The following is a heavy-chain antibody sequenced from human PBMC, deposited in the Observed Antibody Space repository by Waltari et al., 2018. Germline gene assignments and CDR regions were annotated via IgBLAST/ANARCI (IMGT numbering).Heavy chain of an antibody. V-gene: IGHV3-23*01. CDR1: GCTFSSYD. D-gene: IGHD3-22*01. J-gene: IGHJ1*01. CDR3: AKEGYDSSGYGDFQH. Sequence: EVQLLESGGGLVQPGGSLRLSCAASGCTFSSYDMSWVRQAPGKGREWVAAISGSGGSTYYADSVKGRFTISRDNSKNTLYLQMNSLRAEDTAVYYCAKEGYDSSGYGDFQHWGQGTLVTVSS. CDR2: ISGSGGST.